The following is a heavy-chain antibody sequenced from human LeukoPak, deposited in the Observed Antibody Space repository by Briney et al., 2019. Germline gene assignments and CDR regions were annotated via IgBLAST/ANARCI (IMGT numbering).Heavy chain of an antibody. CDR1: GFTLSRYS. CDR2: ISSSSSSI. V-gene: IGHV3-48*02. CDR3: ARSPRGNSSGWYNWFDP. J-gene: IGHJ5*02. D-gene: IGHD6-19*01. Sequence: GGSLRLSCAASGFTLSRYSMHWVRQAPGKGLEWVSYISSSSSSIYYADSVKGRFTISRDNAKNSLYLQMNSLRDEDTAVYYCARSPRGNSSGWYNWFDPWGQGTLVTVSS.